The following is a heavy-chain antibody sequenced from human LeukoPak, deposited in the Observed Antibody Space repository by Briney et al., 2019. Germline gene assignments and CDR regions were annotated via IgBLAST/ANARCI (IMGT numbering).Heavy chain of an antibody. D-gene: IGHD6-19*01. J-gene: IGHJ4*02. CDR1: GGSISDYY. Sequence: SETLSLTCTVSGGSISDYYWSWIRQPAGKGLEWIGRIYSSGSTNCNPSLKSRVTMSADKSKSQFSLKLSSVTAADTAVYYCARELSTGWPGFDSWGQGTLVTVSS. CDR2: IYSSGST. CDR3: ARELSTGWPGFDS. V-gene: IGHV4-4*07.